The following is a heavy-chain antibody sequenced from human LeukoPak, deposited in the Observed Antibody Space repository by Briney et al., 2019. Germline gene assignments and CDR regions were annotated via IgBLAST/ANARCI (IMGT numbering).Heavy chain of an antibody. D-gene: IGHD6-13*01. V-gene: IGHV3-11*01. CDR3: ARDERGYSSSWYYYYYMDV. CDR2: ISSSGSTI. Sequence: GGSLRLSCAASGFTFSDYYMSWLRQAPGKVLEWVSYISSSGSTIYYADSVKGRFTISRDNARNSLYLQMNSLRAENTAVYYCARDERGYSSSWYYYYYMDVWGKGTTVTISS. J-gene: IGHJ6*03. CDR1: GFTFSDYY.